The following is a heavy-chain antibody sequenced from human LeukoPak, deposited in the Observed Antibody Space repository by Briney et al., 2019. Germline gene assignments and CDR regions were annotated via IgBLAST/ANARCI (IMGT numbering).Heavy chain of an antibody. Sequence: PGGSLRLSCAASGFTFSTYWMNWVRQAPGKGLEWVANIKQDGSEKYYVDSVKGRFTLSRDSAKNSLYLQMNSLRAEDTAVYYCARAEWSNWYFDLWGRGTLDTVSS. CDR2: IKQDGSEK. D-gene: IGHD3-3*01. J-gene: IGHJ2*01. CDR3: ARAEWSNWYFDL. V-gene: IGHV3-7*03. CDR1: GFTFSTYW.